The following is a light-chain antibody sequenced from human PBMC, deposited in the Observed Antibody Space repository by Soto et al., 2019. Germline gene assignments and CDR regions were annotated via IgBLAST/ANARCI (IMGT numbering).Light chain of an antibody. Sequence: EIVMTQSAATLSVSPGETATLSCRASQSVGSAVAWYQHKPGQAPRLLIVGASIRATGVPGRFSGGGSGTEFTLTISGLQSEDFAVYYCQQYRNWPPLTFGGGTTVEIK. V-gene: IGKV3-15*01. J-gene: IGKJ4*01. CDR3: QQYRNWPPLT. CDR1: QSVGSA. CDR2: GAS.